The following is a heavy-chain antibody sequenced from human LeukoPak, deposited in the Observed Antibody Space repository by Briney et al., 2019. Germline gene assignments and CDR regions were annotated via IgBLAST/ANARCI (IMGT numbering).Heavy chain of an antibody. D-gene: IGHD3-10*01. V-gene: IGHV3-48*03. CDR1: GFTFSSYE. CDR2: ISSSGSTI. CDR3: ARGMVRGNDAFDI. J-gene: IGHJ3*02. Sequence: GGSLRLSCAASGFTFSSYEMNWVRQAPGKGLEWVSYISSSGSTIYYADSVKGRFTISRDNAKNSLYLQMNSLRAEDTAVYYCARGMVRGNDAFDIWGQGTIVTVSS.